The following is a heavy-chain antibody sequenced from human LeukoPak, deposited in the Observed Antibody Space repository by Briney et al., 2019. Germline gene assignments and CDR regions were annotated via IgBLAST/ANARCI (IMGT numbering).Heavy chain of an antibody. J-gene: IGHJ6*03. CDR2: ISSKAYGGTT. CDR3: TRGDLEDYDYYYYMDV. Sequence: GGSLRLSCTASGFTFGDYAMRWVRQAPGQGLEWVGFISSKAYGGTTEYAASVKGRFTISRDDSTSIAYLQMNSLKTEDTAVYYWTRGDLEDYDYYYYMDVWGKGTTFTVSS. D-gene: IGHD5-24*01. CDR1: GFTFGDYA. V-gene: IGHV3-49*04.